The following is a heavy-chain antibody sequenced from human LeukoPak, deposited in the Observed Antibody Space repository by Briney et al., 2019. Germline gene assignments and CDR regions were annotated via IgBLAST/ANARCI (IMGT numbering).Heavy chain of an antibody. V-gene: IGHV3-30*03. D-gene: IGHD2-15*01. CDR2: ISYDGSNK. Sequence: GRSLRLSCAASGFTFSSYGMHWVRQAPGKGLEWVAVISYDGSNKYYADCVKGRFTISRDNSKNTLYLQLNSLRAEDTAVYYCARVSSGNYYYGMDVWGQGTTVTVSS. J-gene: IGHJ6*02. CDR3: ARVSSGNYYYGMDV. CDR1: GFTFSSYG.